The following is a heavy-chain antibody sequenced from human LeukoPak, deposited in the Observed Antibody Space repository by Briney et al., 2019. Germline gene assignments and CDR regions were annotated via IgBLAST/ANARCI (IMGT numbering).Heavy chain of an antibody. Sequence: PSETLSLTCTVSGGSISSSSYYWGWIRQPPGKGLEWIGSIYYSGSTYYNPSLKSRVTISVDTSKNQFSLKLSSVTAADTAVYYCARIVSGSYLYYFDYWGQGTLVTVSS. V-gene: IGHV4-39*01. D-gene: IGHD1-26*01. J-gene: IGHJ4*02. CDR2: IYYSGST. CDR3: ARIVSGSYLYYFDY. CDR1: GGSISSSSYY.